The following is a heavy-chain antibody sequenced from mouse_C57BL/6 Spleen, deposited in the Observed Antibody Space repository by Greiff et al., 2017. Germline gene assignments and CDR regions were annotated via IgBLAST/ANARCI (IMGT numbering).Heavy chain of an antibody. Sequence: QVQLQQSGAELVKPGASVKISCKASGYAFSSYWMNWVKQRPGKGLEWIGQIYPGDGDTNYNGKFKGKATLTADKSSSTAYMQLSSLTSEDSAVYFCAFCSMNPYYAMDDWGKGTSVTVSS. V-gene: IGHV1-80*01. CDR2: IYPGDGDT. CDR1: GYAFSSYW. J-gene: IGHJ4*01. D-gene: IGHD2-10*02. CDR3: AFCSMNPYYAMDD.